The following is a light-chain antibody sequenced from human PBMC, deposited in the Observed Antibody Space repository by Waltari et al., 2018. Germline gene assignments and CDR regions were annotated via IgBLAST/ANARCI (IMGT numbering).Light chain of an antibody. CDR1: QSVSRN. J-gene: IGKJ4*01. Sequence: EIVMTQSPASLSVSQGERATLSCRASQSVSRNLAWYQQKPGQAPRLLIYVASTRATGIPARFSGSGSGTDFTLTISSLQSEDFAFYYCQHYNNWPPLAFGGGTRVEIK. CDR3: QHYNNWPPLA. V-gene: IGKV3-15*01. CDR2: VAS.